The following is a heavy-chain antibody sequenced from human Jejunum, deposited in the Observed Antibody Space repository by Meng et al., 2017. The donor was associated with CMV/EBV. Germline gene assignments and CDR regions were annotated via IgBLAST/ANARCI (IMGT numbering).Heavy chain of an antibody. J-gene: IGHJ4*02. CDR2: INEDGGSK. V-gene: IGHV3-7*01. Sequence: SCGASGFTFNTSSMTWVRQAPGKGLEWVANINEDGGSKHYANSVKGRFTISRDNAKNFLYLQMNSLQVDDTALYYCATRGQALANWGQGTLVTVSS. CDR1: GFTFNTSS. CDR3: ATRGQALAN.